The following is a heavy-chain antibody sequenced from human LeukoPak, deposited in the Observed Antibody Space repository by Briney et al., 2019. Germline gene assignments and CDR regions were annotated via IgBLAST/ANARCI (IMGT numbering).Heavy chain of an antibody. CDR1: GGTFSSYA. J-gene: IGHJ4*02. CDR2: IIPIFGTA. CDR3: ARSVITMVRGVIPYYFDY. Sequence: SVKVSCKASGGTFSSYAISWGRQAPGQGLEWMGGIIPIFGTANYAQKFQGRVTITTDESTSTAYMELSSLRSDDTAVYYCARSVITMVRGVIPYYFDYWGQGTLVTVSS. V-gene: IGHV1-69*05. D-gene: IGHD3-10*01.